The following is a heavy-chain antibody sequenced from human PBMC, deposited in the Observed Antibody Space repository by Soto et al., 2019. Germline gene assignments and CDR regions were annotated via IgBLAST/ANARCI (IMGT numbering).Heavy chain of an antibody. J-gene: IGHJ4*02. CDR3: AKDAVYNDGLWLMDH. D-gene: IGHD2-21*01. Sequence: EVQLLESGGGLVQPGGSLRLSCTASGLPHSSFAMMWVRQAPGKGLECVSGIYGNSGGIEYADSVKGRFTISRDNSKNTVYLQMTDLRADDTAVYYCAKDAVYNDGLWLMDHWGQGTQVTVSS. V-gene: IGHV3-23*01. CDR2: IYGNSGGI. CDR1: GLPHSSFA.